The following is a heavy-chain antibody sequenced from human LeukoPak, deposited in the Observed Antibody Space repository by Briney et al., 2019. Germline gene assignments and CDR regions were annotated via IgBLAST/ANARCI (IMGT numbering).Heavy chain of an antibody. CDR2: ISSSSSYI. D-gene: IGHD1-26*01. CDR3: ARPVGIEAAFDI. CDR1: GFTFSSYS. Sequence: GGSLRLSCAASGFTFSSYSMNWVRQAPGKGLEWVSSISSSSSYIYYADSVRGRFTISRDNAKNSLYLEMNSLRAEDTAVYYCARPVGIEAAFDIWGQGTTVTVSS. J-gene: IGHJ3*02. V-gene: IGHV3-21*01.